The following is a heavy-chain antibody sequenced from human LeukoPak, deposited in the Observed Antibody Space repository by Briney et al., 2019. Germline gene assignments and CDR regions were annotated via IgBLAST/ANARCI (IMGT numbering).Heavy chain of an antibody. J-gene: IGHJ6*04. CDR3: ARAKLSYYDFWSGSPAMDV. CDR2: INHNSGGT. V-gene: IGHV1-2*02. Sequence: ASVKVSCKASGYTFTAHYLHWVRQAPGQGLEWMAWINHNSGGTKYAEKFQGRVTVTRDTSTSTAYMELSSLRSEDTAVYYCARAKLSYYDFWSGSPAMDVWGKGTTVTVSS. D-gene: IGHD3-3*01. CDR1: GYTFTAHY.